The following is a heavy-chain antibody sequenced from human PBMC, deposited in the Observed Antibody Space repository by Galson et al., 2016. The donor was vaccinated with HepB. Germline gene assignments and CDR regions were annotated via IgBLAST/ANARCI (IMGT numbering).Heavy chain of an antibody. V-gene: IGHV3-11*01. Sequence: SLRLSCAASGFRFSGYYMSWIRQAPGKGLEWISLISSSGDSIYNSDSVKGRLTTSRDNAKNELYLQMNSLRAEDTAVYYCARESSHSFDFWGQGTVVTVAS. CDR2: ISSSGDSI. J-gene: IGHJ3*01. CDR1: GFRFSGYY. CDR3: ARESSHSFDF.